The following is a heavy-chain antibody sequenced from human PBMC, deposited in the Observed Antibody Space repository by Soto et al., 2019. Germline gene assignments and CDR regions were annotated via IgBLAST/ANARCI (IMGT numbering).Heavy chain of an antibody. CDR2: INHSGST. CDR3: ATTVGDYYDSSGYYYFDY. Sequence: SETLSLSCAVYGGSFSGYYWSWIRQPPGKGLEWIGEINHSGSTNYNPSLKSRVTISVDTSKNQFSLKLSSVTAADTAVYYCATTVGDYYDSSGYYYFDYWGQGTLVTVSS. V-gene: IGHV4-34*01. J-gene: IGHJ4*02. D-gene: IGHD3-22*01. CDR1: GGSFSGYY.